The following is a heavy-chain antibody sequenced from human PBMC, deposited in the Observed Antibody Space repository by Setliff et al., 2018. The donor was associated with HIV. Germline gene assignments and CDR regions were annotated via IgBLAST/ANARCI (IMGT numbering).Heavy chain of an antibody. J-gene: IGHJ6*03. CDR2: IYYTGST. CDR1: GASISSSSHH. V-gene: IGHV4-39*01. CDR3: ARIVRWELVATSTFFYYYMDV. D-gene: IGHD1-26*01. Sequence: PSETLSLTCTVSGASISSSSHHWAWIRQPPGKGLEYIGNIYYTGSTRHNPSLESRVATSVDTSKNQFSLKLSSVTAADTAVYYCARIVRWELVATSTFFYYYMDVWGKGTTVTVSS.